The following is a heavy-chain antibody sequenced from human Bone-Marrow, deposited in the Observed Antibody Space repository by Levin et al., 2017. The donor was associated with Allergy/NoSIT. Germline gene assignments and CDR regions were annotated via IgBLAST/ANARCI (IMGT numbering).Heavy chain of an antibody. D-gene: IGHD3-10*01. CDR3: ARVEYYYGSGSYAFDY. CDR1: GGSFSGYY. V-gene: IGHV4-34*01. J-gene: IGHJ4*02. Sequence: SETLSLTCAVYGGSFSGYYWSWIRQPPGKGLEWIGEINHSGSTNYNPSLKSRVTISVDTSKNQFSLKLSSVTAADTAVYYGARVEYYYGSGSYAFDYWGQGTLVTVSS. CDR2: INHSGST.